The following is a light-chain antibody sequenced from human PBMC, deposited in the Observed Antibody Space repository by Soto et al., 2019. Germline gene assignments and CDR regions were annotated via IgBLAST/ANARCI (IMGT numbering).Light chain of an antibody. Sequence: EIVLTQSPATLSLSPGERATLSCRASESINKYLAWYQQKPGQAPRLLIYDAYNRATDIPGRFSGSGSGTDFTLTISSLEPEDFAVYYCQQRIDWPLTFGGGTKVEIK. CDR3: QQRIDWPLT. CDR2: DAY. J-gene: IGKJ4*01. CDR1: ESINKY. V-gene: IGKV3-11*01.